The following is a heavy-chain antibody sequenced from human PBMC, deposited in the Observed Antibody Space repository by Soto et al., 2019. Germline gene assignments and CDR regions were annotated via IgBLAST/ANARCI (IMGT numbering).Heavy chain of an antibody. V-gene: IGHV1-18*01. Sequence: GASLKVSCKASGYTFSTYGFSWVRQAPGQGLEWMGWIGADNGDTNYAQNFQGRVTMTTDTSTTTSYMELRSLTSDDTAVYFCARDWKGAEGFDPWGQGTLVTVSS. D-gene: IGHD1-1*01. CDR1: GYTFSTYG. CDR3: ARDWKGAEGFDP. CDR2: IGADNGDT. J-gene: IGHJ5*02.